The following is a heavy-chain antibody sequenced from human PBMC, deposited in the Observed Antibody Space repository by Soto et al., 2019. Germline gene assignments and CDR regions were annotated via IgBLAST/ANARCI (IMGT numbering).Heavy chain of an antibody. CDR1: GFDFTTTW. Sequence: GGSLRLSCAASGFDFTTTWMNWVRLAPGKGLEWVARIKSKNDGGTLDYAAPVKGRFTISRDDSKKTSYLQMNSLKTEDTAVYYCSTSGYGGFDYWGQGIVVTVSS. CDR3: STSGYGGFDY. V-gene: IGHV3-15*07. J-gene: IGHJ4*02. D-gene: IGHD5-12*01. CDR2: IKSKNDGGTL.